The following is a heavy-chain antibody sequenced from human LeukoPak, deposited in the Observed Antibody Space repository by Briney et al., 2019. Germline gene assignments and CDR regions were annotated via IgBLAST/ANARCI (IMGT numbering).Heavy chain of an antibody. CDR1: GGSISSSSYY. V-gene: IGHV4-39*02. Sequence: SETLSLTCTVSGGSISSSSYYWGWIRQPPGKGLEWIGSIYNSGRAYYNPSLKSRATISVDTPKNQFSLKLTSVTAADTAVYYCARDKAHSYGRYFDPWGQGALVTVSS. CDR3: ARDKAHSYGRYFDP. J-gene: IGHJ5*02. CDR2: IYNSGRA. D-gene: IGHD5-18*01.